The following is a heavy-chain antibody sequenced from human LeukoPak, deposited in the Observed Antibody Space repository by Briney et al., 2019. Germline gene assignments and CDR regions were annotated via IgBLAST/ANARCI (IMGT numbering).Heavy chain of an antibody. V-gene: IGHV1-2*02. CDR1: GYTFTGYY. CDR2: INPNSGGT. D-gene: IGHD2-2*01. J-gene: IGHJ6*03. Sequence: AASVKVSCKASGYTFTGYYMHWVRQAPGQGLEWMGWINPNSGGTNYAQKFQGRVTMTRDTSISTAYMELSRLRSDDTAVYYCAREVVVVPAAMEIGHRYYYMDVWGKGTTVTVSS. CDR3: AREVVVVPAAMEIGHRYYYMDV.